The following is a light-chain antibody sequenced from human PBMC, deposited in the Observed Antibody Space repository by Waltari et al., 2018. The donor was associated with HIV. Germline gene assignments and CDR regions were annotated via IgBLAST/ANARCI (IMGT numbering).Light chain of an antibody. V-gene: IGKV1-39*01. CDR2: AAS. CDR3: QQSYSTPRGFT. CDR1: QSISSY. J-gene: IGKJ3*01. Sequence: DIQMTQSPSSLSASVGDRVTITCLARQSISSYLNWYQQKPGKAPKLLIYAASSLQSGVPSRFSGSGSGTDFTLTISSLQPEDFATYYCQQSYSTPRGFTFGPGTKVDIK.